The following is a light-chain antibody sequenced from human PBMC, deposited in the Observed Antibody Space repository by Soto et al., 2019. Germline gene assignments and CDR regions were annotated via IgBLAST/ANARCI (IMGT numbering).Light chain of an antibody. V-gene: IGKV1-9*01. Sequence: DIQLTQSPSFLSASVEDRVTITCRASQGISSFLAWYQQKPGEAPTLLISAASTLQSGVPSRFSGSGSGTEVTLTISSRQPEDFATYFCQHLNTYPAFGQGTKVEI. CDR3: QHLNTYPA. CDR1: QGISSF. CDR2: AAS. J-gene: IGKJ1*01.